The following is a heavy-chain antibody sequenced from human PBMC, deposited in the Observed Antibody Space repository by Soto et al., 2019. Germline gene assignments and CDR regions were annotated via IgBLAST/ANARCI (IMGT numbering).Heavy chain of an antibody. CDR3: ARGWYYYDSSGYVFDY. V-gene: IGHV1-69*06. D-gene: IGHD3-22*01. CDR2: IIPIFGTA. CDR1: GDTFSSYA. J-gene: IGHJ4*02. Sequence: SVKVSCKASGDTFSSYAISWVRQAPGQGLEWMGGIIPIFGTANYAQKFKGRVTITADKSTSTAYMELISLRSEDTAMYYCARGWYYYDSSGYVFDYWGQGTQVTVSS.